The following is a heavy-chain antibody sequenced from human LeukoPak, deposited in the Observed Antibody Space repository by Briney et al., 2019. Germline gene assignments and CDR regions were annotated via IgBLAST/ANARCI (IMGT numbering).Heavy chain of an antibody. CDR3: ARLVVPGYLSY. V-gene: IGHV4-59*01. CDR1: GGSISSYY. J-gene: IGHJ4*02. CDR2: IYYSGST. Sequence: PSETLSLTCTVSGGSISSYYWSWIRQPPGKGLEWIGYIYYSGSTNYNPSLKSRVTISVDTSKNQFSLKLSSVTAADTAVYYCARLVVPGYLSYWGQGTLVTVSS. D-gene: IGHD3-9*01.